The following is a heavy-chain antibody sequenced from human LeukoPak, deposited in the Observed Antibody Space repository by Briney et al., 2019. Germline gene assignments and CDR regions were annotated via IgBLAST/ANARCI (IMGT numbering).Heavy chain of an antibody. CDR2: INPNTGGT. Sequence: GASVKVSCKASGYTFTGYYMHWVRQAPGQGLEWMGWINPNTGGTIHAQNFQGRVTMTRDTSFSTAYMELSRLRSDDTAIYYCASLIAAAGTNVYWGQGTLVTVSS. J-gene: IGHJ4*02. V-gene: IGHV1-2*02. CDR3: ASLIAAAGTNVY. CDR1: GYTFTGYY. D-gene: IGHD6-13*01.